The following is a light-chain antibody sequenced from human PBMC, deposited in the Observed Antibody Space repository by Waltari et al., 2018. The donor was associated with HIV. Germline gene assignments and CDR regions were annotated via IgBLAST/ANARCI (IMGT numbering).Light chain of an antibody. CDR1: SSNIGSKY. J-gene: IGLJ1*01. CDR2: RNN. Sequence: QSVLTQPPSASGTPGQRVTISCSGSSSNIGSKYVYWYQQLPGTAPKLLIYRNNQRPSGFPDRFSGSKSGTSASLAISGLRSEDEADYYCAAWDDSLSVVYVFGTGTKVTVL. CDR3: AAWDDSLSVVYV. V-gene: IGLV1-47*01.